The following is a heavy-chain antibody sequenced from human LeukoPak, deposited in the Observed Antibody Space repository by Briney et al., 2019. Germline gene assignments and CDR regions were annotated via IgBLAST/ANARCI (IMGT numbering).Heavy chain of an antibody. CDR3: AREWGGYSYGYGNWFDP. V-gene: IGHV4-59*01. CDR1: GGSISGSY. J-gene: IGHJ5*02. D-gene: IGHD5-18*01. Sequence: SETLSLTCTVSGGSISGSYWSWIRQPPGKGLEWIGYIYYSGSTNYNPSLKSRVTISVDTSKNQFSLKLSSVTAADTAVYYCAREWGGYSYGYGNWFDPWGQGTLVTVSS. CDR2: IYYSGST.